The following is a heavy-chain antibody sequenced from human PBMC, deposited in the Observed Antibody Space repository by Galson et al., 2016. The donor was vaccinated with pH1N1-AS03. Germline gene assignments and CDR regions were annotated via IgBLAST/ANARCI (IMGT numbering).Heavy chain of an antibody. Sequence: QSGAEVKKPGESLRISCKGSGYSFSSYWISWVRQMPGKGLEWMGIIYPSNSDTRYNSSFQGQVTISADTSISTAYLQWNSLKASDTAIYYCARWSNDYGSYWGQGTLVTVSS. CDR3: ARWSNDYGSY. CDR2: IYPSNSDT. J-gene: IGHJ4*02. V-gene: IGHV5-51*01. D-gene: IGHD4-17*01. CDR1: GYSFSSYW.